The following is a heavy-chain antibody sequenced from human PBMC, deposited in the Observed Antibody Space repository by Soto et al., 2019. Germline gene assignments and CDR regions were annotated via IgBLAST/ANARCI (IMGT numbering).Heavy chain of an antibody. D-gene: IGHD1-26*01. J-gene: IGHJ4*02. Sequence: PSETLSLTCSVSGGSSSRGDYFFSWIRQPPGKGLEWIGYIYYSGSTHYNPSLESRVSISVDTSKNQFSLKLSSVTAADTAVFYCARVKWPGTVGPTYVDYWGQGALVTVSS. CDR2: IYYSGST. CDR1: GGSSSRGDYF. V-gene: IGHV4-30-4*01. CDR3: ARVKWPGTVGPTYVDY.